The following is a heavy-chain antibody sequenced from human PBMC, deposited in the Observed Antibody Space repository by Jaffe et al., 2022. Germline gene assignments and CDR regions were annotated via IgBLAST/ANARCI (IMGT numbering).Heavy chain of an antibody. J-gene: IGHJ4*02. CDR2: IRYDGSNK. CDR3: AKPEYSGYPRYYFDY. V-gene: IGHV3-30*02. CDR1: GFTFSSYG. Sequence: QVQLVESGGGVVQPGGSLRLSCAASGFTFSSYGMHWVRQAPGKGLEWVAFIRYDGSNKYYADSVKGRFTISRDNSKNTLYLQMNSLRAEDTAVYYCAKPEYSGYPRYYFDYWGQGTLVTVSS. D-gene: IGHD5-12*01.